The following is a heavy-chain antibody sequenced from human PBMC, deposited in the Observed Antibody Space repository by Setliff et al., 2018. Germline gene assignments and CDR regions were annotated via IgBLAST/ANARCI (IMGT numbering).Heavy chain of an antibody. J-gene: IGHJ6*03. CDR2: ISSSSNYI. CDR1: SSTISTYN. D-gene: IGHD3-10*01. V-gene: IGHV3-21*01. Sequence: GGSLRLSCTASSSTISTYNMNWVRQAPGTGLEWVSSISSSSNYIYYAESLKGRFTISGDNAKNSLYLQMNSLRAEDTAVYYCARGTMIRGVRIGYYYYYMDVWGRGTTVTVSS. CDR3: ARGTMIRGVRIGYYYYYMDV.